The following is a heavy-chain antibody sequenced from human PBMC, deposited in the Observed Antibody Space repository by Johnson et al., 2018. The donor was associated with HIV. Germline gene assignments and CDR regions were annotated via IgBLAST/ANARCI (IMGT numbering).Heavy chain of an antibody. Sequence: MLLVESGGGVVRRGGSLRLSCAASGFTFSSYWMSWVRQAPGKGLEWVANIKQDGSEKYYVDSVKGRFTISRDNAKNSLYLQMNSLRAEDTAVYYCARDAVIRSGWYNVDAFDVWGQGTMVTVSS. V-gene: IGHV3-7*05. J-gene: IGHJ3*01. D-gene: IGHD6-19*01. CDR3: ARDAVIRSGWYNVDAFDV. CDR1: GFTFSSYW. CDR2: IKQDGSEK.